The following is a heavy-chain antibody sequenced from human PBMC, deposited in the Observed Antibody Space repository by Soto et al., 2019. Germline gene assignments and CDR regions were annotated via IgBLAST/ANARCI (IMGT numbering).Heavy chain of an antibody. Sequence: QVQLQESGPGLVKPSGTLSLTCAVSGDSISSSKWWTCVRQPPGKGLEWIGDTLHSGSTNYNPSLKSRIIISCDQSKSQFSLELTSVTAADTAVYYCASGPGWYRHAVWGQGTLVIVSP. J-gene: IGHJ3*01. D-gene: IGHD6-19*01. CDR1: GDSISSSKW. CDR3: ASGPGWYRHAV. CDR2: TLHSGST. V-gene: IGHV4-4*02.